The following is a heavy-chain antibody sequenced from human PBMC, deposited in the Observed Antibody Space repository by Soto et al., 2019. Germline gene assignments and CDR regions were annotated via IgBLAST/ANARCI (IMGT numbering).Heavy chain of an antibody. Sequence: GGSLRLSCAASGFTFSSYDMHWVRQATGKGLEWVSAIGTAGDTYYPGSVKGRFTISRENAKNSLYLQMNSLRAGDTAVYYCARTNLHRSGYYYYYYMDVWGKGTTVTVSS. D-gene: IGHD1-26*01. CDR3: ARTNLHRSGYYYYYYMDV. V-gene: IGHV3-13*01. CDR1: GFTFSSYD. CDR2: IGTAGDT. J-gene: IGHJ6*03.